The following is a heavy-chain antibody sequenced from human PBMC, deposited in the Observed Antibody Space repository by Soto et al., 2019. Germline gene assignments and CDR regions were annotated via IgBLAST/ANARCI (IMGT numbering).Heavy chain of an antibody. D-gene: IGHD3-10*01. J-gene: IGHJ6*02. V-gene: IGHV1-8*01. Sequence: ASVMVSCKASGYTFTSYDINWVRQATGQGLEWMGWMNPNSGNTGYAQKFQGRVTMTRNTSISTAYMELSSLRSEDTAVYYCARGPLDYYGSGSYYRLYYYYGMDVWGQGTTVTVSS. CDR3: ARGPLDYYGSGSYYRLYYYYGMDV. CDR2: MNPNSGNT. CDR1: GYTFTSYD.